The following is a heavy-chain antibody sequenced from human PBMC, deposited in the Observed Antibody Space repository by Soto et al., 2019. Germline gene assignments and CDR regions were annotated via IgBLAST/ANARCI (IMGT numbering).Heavy chain of an antibody. J-gene: IGHJ4*02. D-gene: IGHD1-26*01. CDR1: GGTFSSYA. Sequence: SVKVSCKASGGTFSSYAISWVRQAPGQGLEWMGGIIPIFGTANYAQKFQGRVTITADESTSTAYMELSSLRSEDTAVYYCARDPGVVGATGRYFDYWGQGTLATVSS. CDR3: ARDPGVVGATGRYFDY. CDR2: IIPIFGTA. V-gene: IGHV1-69*13.